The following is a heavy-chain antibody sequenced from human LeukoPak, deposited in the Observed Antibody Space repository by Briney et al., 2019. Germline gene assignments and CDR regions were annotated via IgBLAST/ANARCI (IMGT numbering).Heavy chain of an antibody. CDR1: GFTFSSYS. V-gene: IGHV3-48*01. J-gene: IGHJ1*01. CDR2: ISDSTGSSYTI. D-gene: IGHD4-23*01. CDR3: ARGRGGKFGEYIQH. Sequence: GGSLRLSCAASGFTFSSYSMNWVRQAPGKGLEWVSYISDSTGSSYTIYYADSVKGRFTISRDNAENSLYLQMNSLRAEDTAIYYCARGRGGKFGEYIQHWGQGTLVTVSS.